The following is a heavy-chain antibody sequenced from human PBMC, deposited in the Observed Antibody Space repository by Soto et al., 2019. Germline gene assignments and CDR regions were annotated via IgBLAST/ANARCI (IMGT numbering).Heavy chain of an antibody. V-gene: IGHV3-15*01. CDR3: TTEKREAGYSSSWYCYDY. CDR1: GFTFSNAW. CDR2: IKSKTDGGTT. D-gene: IGHD6-13*01. Sequence: GGSLRLSCAASGFTFSNAWMSWVRQAPGKGLEWVGRIKSKTDGGTTDYAAPVKGRFTISRDDSKNTLYLQMNSLKTEDTAVYYCTTEKREAGYSSSWYCYDYWGQGTLVTVSS. J-gene: IGHJ4*02.